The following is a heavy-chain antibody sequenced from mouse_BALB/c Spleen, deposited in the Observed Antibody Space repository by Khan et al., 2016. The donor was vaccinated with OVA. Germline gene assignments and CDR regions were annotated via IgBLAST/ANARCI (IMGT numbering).Heavy chain of an antibody. CDR1: GFTFTNYG. CDR2: INTYTGEP. CDR3: ARVGYNGTMDC. V-gene: IGHV9-3-1*01. Sequence: QVQLKQSGPELKKPGETVQISCKASGFTFTNYGMNWVKQAPGKGLKWMGWINTYTGEPTFADDFKGRFAFSLETSDSTAYLQINSLKNEDTATYFCARVGYNGTMDCWGQGTSVTVSS. D-gene: IGHD2-14*01. J-gene: IGHJ4*01.